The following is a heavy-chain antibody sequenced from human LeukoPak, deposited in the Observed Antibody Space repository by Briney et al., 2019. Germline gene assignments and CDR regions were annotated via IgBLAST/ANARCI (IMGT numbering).Heavy chain of an antibody. CDR2: INHSGST. Sequence: SETLSLTCAVYGGSFSGYYWSWIRQPPGKGLEWIGEINHSGSTNYNPSLKSRVTISVDTSKNQFSLKLSSVTAADTAVYYCAREVRAAAGNSLLDYWGQGTLVTVSS. D-gene: IGHD6-13*01. J-gene: IGHJ4*02. CDR1: GGSFSGYY. CDR3: AREVRAAAGNSLLDY. V-gene: IGHV4-34*01.